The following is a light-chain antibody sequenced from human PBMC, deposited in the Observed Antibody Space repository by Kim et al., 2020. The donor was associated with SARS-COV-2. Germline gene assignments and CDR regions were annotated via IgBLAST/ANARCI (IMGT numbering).Light chain of an antibody. CDR1: QSVSSY. CDR2: DAS. J-gene: IGKJ2*01. Sequence: LSLSPGRGATLSCRASQSVSSYLAWYQQKPGQAPRLLIYDASNRAPGIPARFSGSGSGTDFTLTISSLEPDDFALYYCQQRSNWYTFGQGTKLEI. V-gene: IGKV3-11*01. CDR3: QQRSNWYT.